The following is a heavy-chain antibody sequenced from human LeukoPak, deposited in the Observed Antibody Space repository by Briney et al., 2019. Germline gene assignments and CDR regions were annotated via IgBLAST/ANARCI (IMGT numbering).Heavy chain of an antibody. Sequence: ASVKVSCKASGGTFSSYAISWVRQAPGQGLEWMGGIIPIFGTANYAQKFQGRVTMTRDTSTSTVYMELIKLTSEDTAVYYCAREIGGHVFDIWGQGTMVTVSS. CDR2: IIPIFGTA. V-gene: IGHV1-69*05. D-gene: IGHD4-23*01. J-gene: IGHJ3*02. CDR3: AREIGGHVFDI. CDR1: GGTFSSYA.